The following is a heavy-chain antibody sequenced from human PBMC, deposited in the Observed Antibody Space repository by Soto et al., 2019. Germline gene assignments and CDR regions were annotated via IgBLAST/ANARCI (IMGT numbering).Heavy chain of an antibody. CDR1: GSRFSNYV. CDR2: IIPIFNST. CDR3: AREGRGKKAGYNGLVSLGY. Sequence: QVQLVQSGAAVKTPGSSLKVSCTVSGSRFSNYVISWVRQAPGHGLEWLGRIIPIFNSTQYAQRFQGRVTITADKSTNTASLELSSLRSDDTAVYYWAREGRGKKAGYNGLVSLGYWGQGTLGTVSS. J-gene: IGHJ4*02. D-gene: IGHD2-2*02. V-gene: IGHV1-69*06.